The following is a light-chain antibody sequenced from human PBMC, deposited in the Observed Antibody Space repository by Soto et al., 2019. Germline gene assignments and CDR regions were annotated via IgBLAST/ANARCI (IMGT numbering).Light chain of an antibody. CDR1: RSVRSW. J-gene: IGKJ2*01. CDR2: EAS. CDR3: QQYTHDSS. Sequence: DIQMTQSPSTLSASVGDRVTITCRASRSVRSWLAWYQQKPGKAPKLLIYEASNLESGVPSRFSGRGSGTEFTLTISNLQPDDCATYYCQQYTHDSSFGQGTKLEIK. V-gene: IGKV1-5*03.